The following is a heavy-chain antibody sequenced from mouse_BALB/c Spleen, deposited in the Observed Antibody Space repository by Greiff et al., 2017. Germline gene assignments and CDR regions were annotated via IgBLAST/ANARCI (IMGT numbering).Heavy chain of an antibody. V-gene: IGHV1-80*01. D-gene: IGHD1-1*01. Sequence: LEESGAELVRPGSSVKISCKASGYAFSSYWMNWVKQRPGQGLEWIGQIYPGDGDTNYNGKFKGKATLTADKSSSTAYMQLSSLTSEDSAVYFCARSYYYGSSYFDYWGQGTTLTVSS. CDR3: ARSYYYGSSYFDY. J-gene: IGHJ2*01. CDR2: IYPGDGDT. CDR1: GYAFSSYW.